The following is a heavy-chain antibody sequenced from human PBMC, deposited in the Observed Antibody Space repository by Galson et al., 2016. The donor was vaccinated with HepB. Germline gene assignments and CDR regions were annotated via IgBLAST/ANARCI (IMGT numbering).Heavy chain of an antibody. V-gene: IGHV3-23*03. CDR3: AKDHGYCRGGSCHFDRLA. CDR1: GFTFSNYH. J-gene: IGHJ5*02. CDR2: VSSGGDTT. D-gene: IGHD2-15*01. Sequence: SLRLSCAASGFTFSNYHMNWVRQSQERGLEWVSFVSSGGDTTYSIDSVRGRFTVSRDNSKDTLYLQMDNLRAEDTATYYCAKDHGYCRGGSCHFDRLAWGLGTLVTVSS.